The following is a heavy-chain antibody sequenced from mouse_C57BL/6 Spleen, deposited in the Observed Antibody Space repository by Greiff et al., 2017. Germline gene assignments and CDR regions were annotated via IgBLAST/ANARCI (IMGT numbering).Heavy chain of an antibody. CDR1: GYTFTGYW. Sequence: QVQLQQSGAELMKPGASVKLSCKATGYTFTGYWIEWVKQRPGHGLEWIGEILPGSGSTNYNEKFKGKATFTADTSSNTAYMQHSSLTTEDSAIYDCARSTGSSYEFAYWGQGTLVTVSA. V-gene: IGHV1-9*01. D-gene: IGHD1-1*01. CDR2: ILPGSGST. J-gene: IGHJ3*01. CDR3: ARSTGSSYEFAY.